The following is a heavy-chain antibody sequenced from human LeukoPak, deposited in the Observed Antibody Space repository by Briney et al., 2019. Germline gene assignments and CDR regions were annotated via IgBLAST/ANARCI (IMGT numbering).Heavy chain of an antibody. V-gene: IGHV3-43*02. CDR2: ITGDGGTT. D-gene: IGHD1-26*01. CDR1: GFTFRDYT. Sequence: PGGTLRLSCAASGFTFRDYTMHWFRQPPGRGLQWVSLITGDGGTTSYAGSVKGRFTISRDNSKNSLYLQMNSLRNEDTALYYCAKGHFGAGHYWGQGTLVTVSS. CDR3: AKGHFGAGHY. J-gene: IGHJ4*02.